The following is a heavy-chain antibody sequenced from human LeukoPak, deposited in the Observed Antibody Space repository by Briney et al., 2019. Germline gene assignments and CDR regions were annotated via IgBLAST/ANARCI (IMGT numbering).Heavy chain of an antibody. CDR2: VSPYNGKT. CDR3: ARAGSSSWRQLFDA. CDR1: NYTFTSYG. Sequence: ASVKVSCKASNYTFTSYGIGWARQAPGQALEWVGWVSPYNGKTNYAQKFQDRVTMTTDTPTSTAYLHLRRLRSDDTALYYCARAGSSSWRQLFDAWGQGGLVIVSS. D-gene: IGHD6-13*01. V-gene: IGHV1-18*01. J-gene: IGHJ4*02.